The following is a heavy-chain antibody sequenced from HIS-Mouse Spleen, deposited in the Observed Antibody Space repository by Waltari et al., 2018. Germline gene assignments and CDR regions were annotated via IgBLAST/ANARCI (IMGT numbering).Heavy chain of an antibody. J-gene: IGHJ5*02. CDR3: ARGMAAAGTGDWFDP. D-gene: IGHD6-13*01. CDR2: INHSGST. CDR1: GGSFSGYY. V-gene: IGHV4-34*01. Sequence: QVQLQQWGAGLLKPSETLSLTCAVYGGSFSGYYWSWIRQPPGKGLEWIGEINHSGSTNSNPSLKRRGTISVDTSKNQFSLKLSSVTAADTAVYYCARGMAAAGTGDWFDPWGQGTLVTVSS.